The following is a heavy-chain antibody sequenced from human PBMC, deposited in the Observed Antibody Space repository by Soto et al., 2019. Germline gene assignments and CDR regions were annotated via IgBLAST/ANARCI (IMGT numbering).Heavy chain of an antibody. D-gene: IGHD3-3*01. Sequence: SETLCLTCAAYGGSVNGYYWNWIRQPPGKGLEWIGEINHTGGTQYTPSLKSRVTMSVDTSKNQFSLRLSSVTAEDTAIYYCATRITVFGLLIPPFDPWGQGTQVTVSS. V-gene: IGHV4-34*01. CDR2: INHTGGT. J-gene: IGHJ5*02. CDR3: ATRITVFGLLIPPFDP. CDR1: GGSVNGYY.